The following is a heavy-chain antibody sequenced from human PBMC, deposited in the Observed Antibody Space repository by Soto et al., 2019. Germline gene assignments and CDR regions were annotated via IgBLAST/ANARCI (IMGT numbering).Heavy chain of an antibody. CDR2: IYYSGST. J-gene: IGHJ4*02. CDR1: DGSISSGGYY. Sequence: PSEILPLTCTVSDGSISSGGYYWSWIRQQPGKGLEWIGYIYYSGSTYYNPSLKSRVTISVDTSKNQFSLKLSSVTAADTAVYYCARSSLGYCSSTSCHAWDYWGQGTLVTVSS. CDR3: ARSSLGYCSSTSCHAWDY. D-gene: IGHD2-2*01. V-gene: IGHV4-31*03.